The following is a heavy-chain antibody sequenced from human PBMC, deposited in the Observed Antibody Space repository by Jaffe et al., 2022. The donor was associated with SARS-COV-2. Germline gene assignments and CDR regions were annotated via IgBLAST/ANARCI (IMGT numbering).Heavy chain of an antibody. J-gene: IGHJ4*02. Sequence: EVQLVESGGGLVQPGGSLRLSCAASGFTFSSYWMSWVRQAPGKGLEWVANIKQDGSEKYYVDSVKGRFTISRDNAKNSLYLQMNSLRAEDTAVYYCARDYCGGDCYADYWGQGTLVTVSS. CDR1: GFTFSSYW. D-gene: IGHD2-21*02. V-gene: IGHV3-7*01. CDR3: ARDYCGGDCYADY. CDR2: IKQDGSEK.